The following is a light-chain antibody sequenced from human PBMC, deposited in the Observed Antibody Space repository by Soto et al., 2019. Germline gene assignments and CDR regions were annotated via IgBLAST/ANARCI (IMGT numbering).Light chain of an antibody. V-gene: IGLV1-47*01. CDR3: AAWDDSLSGVV. CDR2: RNN. J-gene: IGLJ2*01. Sequence: QSVLTQPSSTSGTPGQRVTISCSGSSSNIGSNYVFWYQHLPGTAPKLLIYRNNQRPSGVPDRFSGSKSGTSASLAISGLRAEDETDYYCAAWDDSLSGVVFGGGTELTVL. CDR1: SSNIGSNY.